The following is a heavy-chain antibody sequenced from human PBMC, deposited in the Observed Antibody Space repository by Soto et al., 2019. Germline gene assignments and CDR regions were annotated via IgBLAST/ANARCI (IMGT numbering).Heavy chain of an antibody. J-gene: IGHJ2*01. CDR2: IDKRSAYR. Sequence: EVQLLESGGGLVQPGGSLRLSCEASGFAFSDYAMSWVRQTPEKGLEWVSAIDKRSAYRDYADSVKGRFTISRDDSKNTVYLQMNSLRADDTAVLYCAARSSITGYFDLWGRGTLVTVSS. V-gene: IGHV3-23*05. D-gene: IGHD1-20*01. CDR1: GFAFSDYA. CDR3: AARSSITGYFDL.